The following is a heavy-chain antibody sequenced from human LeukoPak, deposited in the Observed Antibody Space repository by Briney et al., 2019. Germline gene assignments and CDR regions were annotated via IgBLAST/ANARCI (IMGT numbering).Heavy chain of an antibody. J-gene: IGHJ4*02. CDR2: ISWNSGRI. Sequence: GGSLRLSCAASGFTFDDYAMHWVRQAPGKGLEWVSGISWNSGRIGYADSVKGRFTISRDNAKNSLYLQMNSLRAEDTAVYYCARGTMFPYYFDYWGQGTLVTVSS. D-gene: IGHD3-10*02. V-gene: IGHV3-9*01. CDR3: ARGTMFPYYFDY. CDR1: GFTFDDYA.